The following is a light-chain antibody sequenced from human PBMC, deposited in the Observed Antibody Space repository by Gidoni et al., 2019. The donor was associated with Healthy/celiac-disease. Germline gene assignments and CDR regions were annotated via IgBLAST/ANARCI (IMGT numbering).Light chain of an antibody. J-gene: IGKJ1*01. V-gene: IGKV1-5*01. CDR1: QSISSW. CDR2: DAS. CDR3: QQYNSYSWT. Sequence: DIQITQSPSTLSASVDDRVTITCRASQSISSWLAWYQQKPGKAPKLLIYDASSLESGVPSRFSGSGSGTEFTLTISSLQPDDFATYYCQQYNSYSWTFGQXTKVEIK.